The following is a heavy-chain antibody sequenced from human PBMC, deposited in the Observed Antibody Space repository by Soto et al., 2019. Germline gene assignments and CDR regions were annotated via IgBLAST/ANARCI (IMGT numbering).Heavy chain of an antibody. D-gene: IGHD3-3*01. V-gene: IGHV3-30*04. CDR2: ISYDGSNK. J-gene: IGHJ6*02. Sequence: QVQLVESGGGVVQPGRSLRVSCAASGFIINNYAMHWVRQTPGKGLEWVAVISYDGSNKYYADSVKGRFTISRDNSKNTLYIQMNNLRPDDSAVYYCARRQDFGGPHYSYGMDVWGQGTTVTVSS. CDR1: GFIINNYA. CDR3: ARRQDFGGPHYSYGMDV.